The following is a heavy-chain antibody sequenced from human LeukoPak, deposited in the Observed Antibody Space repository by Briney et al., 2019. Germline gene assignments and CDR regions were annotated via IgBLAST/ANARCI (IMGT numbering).Heavy chain of an antibody. J-gene: IGHJ6*02. CDR3: ARDSPIITMIVGYGVDV. CDR1: GFTFSSYW. V-gene: IGHV3-7*01. Sequence: GGSLRLTCAASGFTFSSYWMSWVRQAPGKGLEWVANIKQDGSEKYYVDSVKGRFTISRDNAKNSLYLQMNSLRAEDTAVYYCARDSPIITMIVGYGVDVWGQGTTVTVSS. D-gene: IGHD3-22*01. CDR2: IKQDGSEK.